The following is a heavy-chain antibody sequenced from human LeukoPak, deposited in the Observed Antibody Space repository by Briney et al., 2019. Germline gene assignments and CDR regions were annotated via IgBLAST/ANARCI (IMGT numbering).Heavy chain of an antibody. CDR1: GGTFSSYA. V-gene: IGHV1-69*05. J-gene: IGHJ4*02. CDR2: IIPIFGTA. D-gene: IGHD5-24*01. Sequence: GASVKVSCKASGGTFSSYAISWVRQAPGQGLEWMGGIIPIFGTANYAQKFQGRVTITTDESTSTAYMELRSLRSDDTAVYYCARRGFEMATMGYWGQGTLVTVSS. CDR3: ARRGFEMATMGY.